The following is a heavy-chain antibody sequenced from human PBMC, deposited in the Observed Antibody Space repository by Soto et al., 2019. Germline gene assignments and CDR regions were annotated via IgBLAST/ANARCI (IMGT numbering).Heavy chain of an antibody. Sequence: SETLSLTCTFSGGSISSYYWSWIRQPPGKGLEWIGYIYYSANTNYNPSLKSRVAVSVDTSKNQFSLRLSSVTAADTAVYYCANRYYDGSGYLHDYWGQGILVTVSS. D-gene: IGHD3-22*01. CDR3: ANRYYDGSGYLHDY. CDR2: IYYSANT. J-gene: IGHJ4*02. CDR1: GGSISSYY. V-gene: IGHV4-59*01.